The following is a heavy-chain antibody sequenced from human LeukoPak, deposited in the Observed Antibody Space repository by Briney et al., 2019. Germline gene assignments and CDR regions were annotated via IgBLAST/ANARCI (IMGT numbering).Heavy chain of an antibody. V-gene: IGHV3-21*01. CDR3: ARDMAAAGDY. Sequence: GGSLRLSCVGSGFTFSSYIMNWVRQAPGKGLEWVSSIPSSSSSKYYADSVKGRFTISRDNAKNSLYLQLNSLRAEDTAVYYCARDMAAAGDYWGQGTLVTVSS. D-gene: IGHD6-13*01. J-gene: IGHJ4*02. CDR1: GFTFSSYI. CDR2: IPSSSSSK.